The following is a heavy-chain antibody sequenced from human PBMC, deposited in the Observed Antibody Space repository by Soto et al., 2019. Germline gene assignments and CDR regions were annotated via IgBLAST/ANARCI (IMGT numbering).Heavy chain of an antibody. CDR3: ARDAIRVYTGYDDFDY. D-gene: IGHD5-12*01. V-gene: IGHV1-3*01. J-gene: IGHJ4*02. Sequence: QVQLVQSGAEVTKPGASVKVSCKAFGYIFTSYGLHWVRQAPGQGLEWMGYINAGSGDTKYSQKFQGRLIITRDTSATTIYMDLSYLRPEDTAVYYCARDAIRVYTGYDDFDYWGQGTLVTVSS. CDR1: GYIFTSYG. CDR2: INAGSGDT.